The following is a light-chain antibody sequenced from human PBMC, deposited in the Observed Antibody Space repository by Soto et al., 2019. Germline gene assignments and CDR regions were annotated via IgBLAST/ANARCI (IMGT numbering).Light chain of an antibody. CDR2: DAS. CDR3: KQYDGLAYT. Sequence: DIQMTQSPSSLSASVGDRVTIACQASEDINNYLSWFQQKPGKAPKLLIYDASKMEAGVQSRFSGSASGADFNITMSGLAAEDIATYYCKQYDGLAYTFGQGTNLEIK. V-gene: IGKV1-33*01. CDR1: EDINNY. J-gene: IGKJ2*01.